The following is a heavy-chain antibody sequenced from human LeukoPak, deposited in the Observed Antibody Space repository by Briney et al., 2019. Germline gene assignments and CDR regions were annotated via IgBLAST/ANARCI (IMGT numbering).Heavy chain of an antibody. Sequence: SQTLSLTCTVSGGSISSGGNYWSWIRQHPGKGLEWIGYIYHSGSTYYNPSLKSRVTISVDRSKNQFSLKLSSVTAADTAVYYCARGIAAAGGEYYFDYWGQGTLVTVSS. D-gene: IGHD6-13*01. CDR3: ARGIAAAGGEYYFDY. J-gene: IGHJ4*02. CDR1: GGSISSGGNY. V-gene: IGHV4-30-2*01. CDR2: IYHSGST.